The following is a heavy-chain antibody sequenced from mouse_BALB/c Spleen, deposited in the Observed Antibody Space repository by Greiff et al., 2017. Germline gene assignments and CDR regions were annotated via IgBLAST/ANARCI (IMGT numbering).Heavy chain of an antibody. CDR3: ARDRAYYRYDGESAMDY. V-gene: IGHV2-6-7*01. D-gene: IGHD2-14*01. CDR2: IWGDGST. J-gene: IGHJ4*01. Sequence: VQLQESGPGLVAPSQSLSITCTVSGFSLTGYGVNWVRQPPGKGLEWLGMIWGDGSTDYNSALKSRLSISKDNSKSQVFLKMNSLQTDDTARYYCARDRAYYRYDGESAMDYWGQGTSGTVSS. CDR1: GFSLTGYG.